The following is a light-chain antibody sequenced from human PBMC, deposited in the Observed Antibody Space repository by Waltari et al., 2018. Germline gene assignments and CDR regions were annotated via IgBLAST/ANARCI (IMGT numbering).Light chain of an antibody. CDR1: QSVSTTY. CDR2: GAS. J-gene: IGKJ4*01. Sequence: EIVLTQSPGTLSLSPGERATLSCRASQSVSTTYIAWYQQKVGQAPRLLIYGASSRATGIPHRFSGSGSGTDFTLTISELEPEDFAGYYCQQYGYSPLTFGGGTKVEIK. V-gene: IGKV3-20*01. CDR3: QQYGYSPLT.